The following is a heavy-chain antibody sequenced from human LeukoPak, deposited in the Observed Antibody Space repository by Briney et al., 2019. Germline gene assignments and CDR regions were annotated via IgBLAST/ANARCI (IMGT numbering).Heavy chain of an antibody. D-gene: IGHD3-16*01. CDR1: GFTFSNYG. CDR2: IRYDGSNK. Sequence: GGSLRLSRAASGFTFSNYGMHWVRQAPGKGLEWVAFIRYDGSNKYYADSVKGRFTISRDNSKNTLYLQMNSLRAEDTAVYYCAKDRAKVTGEFDYWGQGTLVTVSS. V-gene: IGHV3-30*02. CDR3: AKDRAKVTGEFDY. J-gene: IGHJ4*02.